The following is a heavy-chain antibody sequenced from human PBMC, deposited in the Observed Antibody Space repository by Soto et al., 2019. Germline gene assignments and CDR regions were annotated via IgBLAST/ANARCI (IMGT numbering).Heavy chain of an antibody. J-gene: IGHJ3*02. D-gene: IGHD3-22*01. V-gene: IGHV4-31*03. Sequence: ASETLSLTCTVSGGSISSGGYYWSWIRQHPGKGLEWIGYIYYSGSTYYNPSLKSRVTISVDTSKNQFSLKLSSVTAADTAVYYCATQPHPNYYDSSVPEFFFDIWGQGKMVTVSS. CDR1: GGSISSGGYY. CDR2: IYYSGST. CDR3: ATQPHPNYYDSSVPEFFFDI.